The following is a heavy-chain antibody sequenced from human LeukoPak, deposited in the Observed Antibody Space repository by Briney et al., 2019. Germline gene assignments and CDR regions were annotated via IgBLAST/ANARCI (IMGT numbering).Heavy chain of an antibody. Sequence: SETLSLTCTVSGGSISSYYWSWIRQPPGKGLEWIGSIYHSGSTYYNPSLKSRVTISVDTSKNQFSLKLSSVTAADTAVYYCARAKDFWSGYYTGGSNWFDPRGQGTLVTVSS. D-gene: IGHD3-3*01. CDR3: ARAKDFWSGYYTGGSNWFDP. J-gene: IGHJ5*02. CDR1: GGSISSYY. V-gene: IGHV4-38-2*02. CDR2: IYHSGST.